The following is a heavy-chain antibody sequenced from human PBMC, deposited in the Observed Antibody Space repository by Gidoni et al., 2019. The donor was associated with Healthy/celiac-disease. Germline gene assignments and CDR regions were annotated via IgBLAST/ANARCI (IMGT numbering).Heavy chain of an antibody. CDR2: IIPIFGTA. CDR1: GGTFSSYA. D-gene: IGHD2-2*01. J-gene: IGHJ6*02. Sequence: QVQLVQSGAEVKKPGSSVTVSCKASGGTFSSYAISWVRQAPGQGLEWMGGIIPIFGTANYAQKFQGRVTITADKSTSTAYMELSSLRSEDTAVYYCARDWDIVVVPAAIRFYYGMDVWGQGTTVTVSS. CDR3: ARDWDIVVVPAAIRFYYGMDV. V-gene: IGHV1-69*06.